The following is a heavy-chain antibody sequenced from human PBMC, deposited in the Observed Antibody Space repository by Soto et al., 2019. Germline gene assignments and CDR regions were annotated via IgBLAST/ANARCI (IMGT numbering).Heavy chain of an antibody. D-gene: IGHD3-3*01. V-gene: IGHV4-4*07. CDR2: VYNSGGT. CDR1: GVSMNRFY. Sequence: PSETLSLTCTVSGVSMNRFYRTWVRQPAGKGLGWFGRVYNSGGTDYHPSRKSRITSSLDTPNNQFSLRLLAGTDEDTAWYYCGTGQRFSDWFDAWGQGTSATVSS. J-gene: IGHJ5*01. CDR3: GTGQRFSDWFDA.